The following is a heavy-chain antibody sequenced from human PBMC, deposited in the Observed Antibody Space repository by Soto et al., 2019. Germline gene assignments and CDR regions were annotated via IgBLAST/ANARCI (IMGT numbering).Heavy chain of an antibody. D-gene: IGHD2-2*01. CDR3: AKSRTAKDYLDY. CDR1: GFTFSSYA. Sequence: EVQLLESGGGLVQPGGSLRLSCAASGFTFSSYAMSWVRQAPGKGLEWVSAISGSGGSTYYADSVKGRFTISRDNSKNPLYLQKNSPRAEETAVYFCAKSRTAKDYLDYWGQGTLVTVSS. V-gene: IGHV3-23*01. CDR2: ISGSGGST. J-gene: IGHJ4*02.